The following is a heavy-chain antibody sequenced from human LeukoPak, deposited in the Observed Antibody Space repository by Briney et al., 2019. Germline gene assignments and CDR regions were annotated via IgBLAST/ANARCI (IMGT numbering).Heavy chain of an antibody. D-gene: IGHD5-12*01. V-gene: IGHV1-24*01. J-gene: IGHJ4*02. CDR3: TTRSDSGYGPFDY. CDR1: GYTLTELS. CDR2: LDPEDGET. Sequence: GASVKVSCKVSGYTLTELSMHWVRQAPGKGLEWMGGLDPEDGETIYAQKFQGRVTMTEDTSTDTAYMELSSLRSEDTAVYYCTTRSDSGYGPFDYWGQGTLVTVSS.